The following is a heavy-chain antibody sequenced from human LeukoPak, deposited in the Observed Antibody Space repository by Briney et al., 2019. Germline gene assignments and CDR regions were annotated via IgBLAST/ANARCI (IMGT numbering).Heavy chain of an antibody. Sequence: SVKVSCKASGGTFSSYAISWVRQAPGQGLEWMGRIIPILGIADYAQKFQGRVTITADKSTSTAYMELSSLRSEDTAVYYCARGGSGSYYFDYWGQGTLVTVSS. J-gene: IGHJ4*02. CDR1: GGTFSSYA. V-gene: IGHV1-69*04. D-gene: IGHD1-26*01. CDR2: IIPILGIA. CDR3: ARGGSGSYYFDY.